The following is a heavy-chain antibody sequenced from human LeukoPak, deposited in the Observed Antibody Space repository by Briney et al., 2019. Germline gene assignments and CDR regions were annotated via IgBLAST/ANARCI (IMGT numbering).Heavy chain of an antibody. J-gene: IGHJ4*02. D-gene: IGHD6-13*01. CDR2: ISGSGGST. CDR3: AKVTRRIAAAGTIDY. CDR1: GFTFSSYA. Sequence: GGSLRLSCAASGFTFSSYAMSWVRQAPGKGLEWVSAISGSGGSTYYADSVKGRFTISRDNSKNTLYLQMNSLRAGDTAVYYCAKVTRRIAAAGTIDYWGQGTLVTVSS. V-gene: IGHV3-23*01.